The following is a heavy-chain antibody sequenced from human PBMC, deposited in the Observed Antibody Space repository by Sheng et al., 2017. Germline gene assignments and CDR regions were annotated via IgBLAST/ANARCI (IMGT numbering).Heavy chain of an antibody. J-gene: IGHJ4*02. D-gene: IGHD3-16*02. CDR3: AREDMITFGGVIVNPDRSLDY. CDR2: ISAYNGNT. Sequence: QVQLVQSGAEVKKPGASVKVSCKASGYTFTSYGISWVRQAPGQGLEWMGWISAYNGNTNYAQKLQGRVTMTTDTSTSTAYMELRSLRSDDTAVYYCAREDMITFGGVIVNPDRSLDYWGQGTLVTVSS. V-gene: IGHV1-18*01. CDR1: GYTFTSYG.